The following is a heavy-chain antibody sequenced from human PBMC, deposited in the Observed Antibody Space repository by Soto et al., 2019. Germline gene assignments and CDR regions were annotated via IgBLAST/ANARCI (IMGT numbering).Heavy chain of an antibody. D-gene: IGHD2-2*01. CDR3: ARDTCTSTSCKWSNWFDT. V-gene: IGHV3-48*02. CDR2: ISSSSSTI. CDR1: GFTFSSYS. Sequence: GGSLRLSCAASGFTFSSYSMNWVRQAPGKGLEWVSYISSSSSTIYYADSVKGRFTISRDNAKNSLYLQMNSLRDEDTAVYYCARDTCTSTSCKWSNWFDTSGQGTLLTVSS. J-gene: IGHJ5*02.